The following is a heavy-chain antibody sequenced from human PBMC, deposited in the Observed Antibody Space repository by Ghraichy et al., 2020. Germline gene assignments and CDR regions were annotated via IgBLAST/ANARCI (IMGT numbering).Heavy chain of an antibody. V-gene: IGHV3-23*01. D-gene: IGHD5-18*01. CDR1: GFTFSSYA. J-gene: IGHJ4*02. Sequence: ETLSLTCAASGFTFSSYAMSWVRQAPGKGLEWVSAISGSGGSTYYADSVKGRFTISRDNSKNTLSLQMNSLRAEDTAVYYCAKMRGYSYGCLDYWGQGTLVTVSS. CDR2: ISGSGGST. CDR3: AKMRGYSYGCLDY.